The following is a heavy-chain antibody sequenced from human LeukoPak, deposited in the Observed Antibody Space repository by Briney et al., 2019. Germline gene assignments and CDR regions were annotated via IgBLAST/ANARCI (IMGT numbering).Heavy chain of an antibody. CDR3: ARDSGSSGWDPTSFLDY. V-gene: IGHV1-2*02. CDR2: INPNSGGA. CDR1: GYTFTGYH. Sequence: ASVKLSCKASGYTFTGYHIHWVRQAPGQGLEWMGWINPNSGGANSAQKFLGRVSMTRDTSISTVYMDLTSLRSDDTAVYFCARDSGSSGWDPTSFLDYWGRGTLVSLSS. D-gene: IGHD6-19*01. J-gene: IGHJ4*02.